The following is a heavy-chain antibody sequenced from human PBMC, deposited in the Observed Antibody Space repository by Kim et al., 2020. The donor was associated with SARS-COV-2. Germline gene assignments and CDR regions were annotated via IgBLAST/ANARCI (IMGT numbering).Heavy chain of an antibody. Sequence: GGSLRLSCAASGVTLSSYEMNWVRQAPGKGLEWVAYINRSGGTIYYADSAKGRFTISRDNTKNSLFLQMNSLRADDTAVYYCASRVSRFSGYWGQGTLVTVSS. CDR2: INRSGGTI. CDR1: GVTLSSYE. CDR3: ASRVSRFSGY. J-gene: IGHJ4*02. D-gene: IGHD6-13*01. V-gene: IGHV3-48*03.